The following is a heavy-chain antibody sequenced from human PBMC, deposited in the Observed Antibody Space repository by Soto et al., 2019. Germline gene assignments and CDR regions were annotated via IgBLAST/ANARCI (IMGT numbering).Heavy chain of an antibody. CDR2: INAGNGNT. CDR1: GYTFTSYA. D-gene: IGHD3-22*01. J-gene: IGHJ4*02. Sequence: ASVKVSCKASGYTFTSYAMHWVRQAPGQRLEWMGWINAGNGNTKYSQKFQGRVTITRDTSASTAYMELSSLRSEDTAVYYCARDLNYYDSSGYPSLVDYWGQGTLVTVSS. CDR3: ARDLNYYDSSGYPSLVDY. V-gene: IGHV1-3*01.